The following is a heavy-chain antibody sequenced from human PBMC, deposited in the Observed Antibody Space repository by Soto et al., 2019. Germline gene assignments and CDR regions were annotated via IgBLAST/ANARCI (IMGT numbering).Heavy chain of an antibody. CDR1: VFTFSTSV. V-gene: IGHV3-23*01. Sequence: EVQLSESGGGLVQPGGSLRLSCAASVFTFSTSVMSWVRQAPGKGLQWVSSISGRGDRTNYADSVKGRFTVSRDNSKNTLLLDMNAVTADDTSLYYCTWSLVSSDAFDEWGQGTMVIVSS. CDR3: TWSLVSSDAFDE. J-gene: IGHJ3*01. CDR2: ISGRGDRT. D-gene: IGHD1-26*01.